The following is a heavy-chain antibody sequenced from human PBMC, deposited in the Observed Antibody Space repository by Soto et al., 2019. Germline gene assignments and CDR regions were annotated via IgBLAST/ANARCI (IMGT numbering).Heavy chain of an antibody. J-gene: IGHJ4*02. CDR3: AKDTSSGVGSPLNY. CDR2: ISGSGGST. Sequence: GGSLRLSXAASGFTFTSYAMTWVRQAPGKGLEWVSAISGSGGSTYYADSVKGRFAISRDNSKNTLYLQMNSLRAEDTAVYYCAKDTSSGVGSPLNYWGQGTLVTVSS. D-gene: IGHD1-26*01. CDR1: GFTFTSYA. V-gene: IGHV3-23*01.